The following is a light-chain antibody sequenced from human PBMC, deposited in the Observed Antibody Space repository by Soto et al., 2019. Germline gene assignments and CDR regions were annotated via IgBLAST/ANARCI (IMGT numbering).Light chain of an antibody. Sequence: EIVVTQSPATLSVSPGERASLSCWTSQSVSNNLAWYQQKPGQAPRLLIYGASTRATEIPARFSGSGSGTDFNLTISSLQSEDFAVYYYQQYNNWPPSITFGQGTRLEIK. CDR1: QSVSNN. J-gene: IGKJ5*01. V-gene: IGKV3-15*01. CDR3: QQYNNWPPSIT. CDR2: GAS.